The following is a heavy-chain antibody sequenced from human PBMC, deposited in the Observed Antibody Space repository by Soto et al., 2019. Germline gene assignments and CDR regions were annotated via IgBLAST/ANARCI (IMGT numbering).Heavy chain of an antibody. D-gene: IGHD4-17*01. CDR2: TRDSGGTT. J-gene: IGHJ4*02. V-gene: IGHV3-23*01. Sequence: EVQLLESGGGLVQPGGSLRLSYAASGFTFSSYAMSWVPQAPGKGLEWVSATRDSGGTTYYADSVKGRFTISRDNSKSTLYLQMNSLRVEDTAIYYCAKSPGAYYPITFDYWGQGSLVAVSS. CDR3: AKSPGAYYPITFDY. CDR1: GFTFSSYA.